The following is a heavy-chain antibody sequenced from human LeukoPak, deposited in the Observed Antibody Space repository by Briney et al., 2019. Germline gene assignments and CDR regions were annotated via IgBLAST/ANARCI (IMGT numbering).Heavy chain of an antibody. V-gene: IGHV1-69*13. CDR1: GGTFSSFA. J-gene: IGHJ3*02. D-gene: IGHD3-22*01. Sequence: SVKVSCKASGGTFSSFAISWVRQAPGQGLEWMGGIIPIFGTANYAQKFQGRVTITADESTSTAYMELSSLRSEDTAVYYCARDHPNYYDSSGYQDQLGAFDIWGQGTMVTVSS. CDR3: ARDHPNYYDSSGYQDQLGAFDI. CDR2: IIPIFGTA.